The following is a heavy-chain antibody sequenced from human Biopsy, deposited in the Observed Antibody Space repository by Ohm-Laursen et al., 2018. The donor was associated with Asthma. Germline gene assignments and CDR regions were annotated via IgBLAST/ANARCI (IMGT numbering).Heavy chain of an antibody. CDR3: ARCQVGYSSGWSLLLKKIYYSGMDV. J-gene: IGHJ6*02. CDR2: IMTVFGTT. CDR1: GGTFSNFA. D-gene: IGHD6-19*01. Sequence: GASVKVSCKAPGGTFSNFAISWVRQAPGQGLEWLGGIMTVFGTTNYAQKFQGRVTITADESTSTACMEVTSLGSEDTAIYYCARCQVGYSSGWSLLLKKIYYSGMDVWGQGTAVTVSS. V-gene: IGHV1-69*13.